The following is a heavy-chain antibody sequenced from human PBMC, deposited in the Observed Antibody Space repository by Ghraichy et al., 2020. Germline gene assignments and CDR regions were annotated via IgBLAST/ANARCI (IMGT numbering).Heavy chain of an antibody. V-gene: IGHV3-64D*06. D-gene: IGHD3-16*01. CDR1: GFNFNTYA. CDR3: VKDWRIMSTSYFFGS. Sequence: GGSLRLSCSTSGFNFNTYAMHWVRQAPGKGLEYVSGFGTNGVSTYYADSVKGRFTISRDNFKNTLYLQMSSLTTEDTAVYYCVKDWRIMSTSYFFGSWGQGTLVTVSS. J-gene: IGHJ4*02. CDR2: FGTNGVST.